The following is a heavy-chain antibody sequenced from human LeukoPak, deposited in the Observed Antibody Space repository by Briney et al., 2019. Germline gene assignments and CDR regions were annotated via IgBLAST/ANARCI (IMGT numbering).Heavy chain of an antibody. J-gene: IGHJ4*02. CDR2: LKSKTDGGAT. V-gene: IGHV3-15*01. D-gene: IGHD3-22*01. CDR3: TTANYYDGSVLEY. CDR1: GFTFSSYW. Sequence: PGGSLRLSCAASGFTFSSYWMSWVRQAPGKGLEWVGRLKSKTDGGATDYAAPVKGRITISRDDSKNRLYLQMNSLKTEDTAVYYCTTANYYDGSVLEYWGQGTLVTVSS.